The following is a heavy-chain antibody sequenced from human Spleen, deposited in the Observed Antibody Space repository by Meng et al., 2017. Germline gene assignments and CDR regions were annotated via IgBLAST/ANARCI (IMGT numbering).Heavy chain of an antibody. V-gene: IGHV4-31*03. Sequence: QVQLQESGPGLVKPSQTLSLTCTVSGGSISSGGHSWSWIRQHPGKGLEWIAYIYYSGSTYYNPSLKSRVILSVDTSKNQFSLKLSSVTAADTAVYYCARGGGDSWYIDYWVQGTLVTVSS. CDR2: IYYSGST. CDR3: ARGGGDSWYIDY. J-gene: IGHJ4*02. CDR1: GGSISSGGHS. D-gene: IGHD6-13*01.